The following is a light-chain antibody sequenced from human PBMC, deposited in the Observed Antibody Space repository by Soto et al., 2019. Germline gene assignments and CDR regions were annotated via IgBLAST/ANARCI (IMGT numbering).Light chain of an antibody. J-gene: IGKJ5*01. CDR1: QSVSGY. CDR2: GAS. Sequence: EIVLTQSPATLSLSPGETATLSCRASQSVSGYIGWYQQKPGQAPRLLIYGASSRATGIPDRFSGTGSETDFTLTISRLEPEDFAVYYCQQYDNSPITFGQGTRLEIK. CDR3: QQYDNSPIT. V-gene: IGKV3-20*01.